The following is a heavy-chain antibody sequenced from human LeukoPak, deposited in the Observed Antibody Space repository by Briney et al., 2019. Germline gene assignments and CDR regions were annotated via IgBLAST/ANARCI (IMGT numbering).Heavy chain of an antibody. J-gene: IGHJ4*02. CDR1: GVTFSSYA. V-gene: IGHV3-23*01. CDR2: ISGSGASS. D-gene: IGHD4-17*01. Sequence: GSLRLSCAASGVTFSSYAMSWVRQAPGKGLEWVSGISGSGASSYYADSVKGRFTISRDNSKNTLYLQMNSLRAEDTAVYYCAKTPYGAPTISDYFDYWGQGTLVTVSS. CDR3: AKTPYGAPTISDYFDY.